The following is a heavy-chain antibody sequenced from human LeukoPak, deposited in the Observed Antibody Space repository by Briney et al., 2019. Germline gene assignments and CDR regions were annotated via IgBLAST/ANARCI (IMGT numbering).Heavy chain of an antibody. D-gene: IGHD3-22*01. J-gene: IGHJ4*02. V-gene: IGHV3-21*01. CDR2: ISSSSSSYI. CDR3: ARFPKHAIVVVISEFDY. Sequence: PGGSLRLSCAASGFTFSSYSMNWVRQAPGKGLEWVSSISSSSSSYIYYADSVKGRFTISRDNAKNSLYLQMNSPRAEDTAVYYCARFPKHAIVVVISEFDYWGQGTLVTVSS. CDR1: GFTFSSYS.